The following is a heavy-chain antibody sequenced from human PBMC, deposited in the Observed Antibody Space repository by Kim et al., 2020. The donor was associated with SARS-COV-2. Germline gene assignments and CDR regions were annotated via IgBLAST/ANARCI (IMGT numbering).Heavy chain of an antibody. V-gene: IGHV4-59*01. J-gene: IGHJ4*02. Sequence: NSNASLKSRLSISVDTSKNQFSLKLTSVTAADTAVYYCARTYTYGLYYFDHWGQGTLVTVSS. D-gene: IGHD5-18*01. CDR3: ARTYTYGLYYFDH.